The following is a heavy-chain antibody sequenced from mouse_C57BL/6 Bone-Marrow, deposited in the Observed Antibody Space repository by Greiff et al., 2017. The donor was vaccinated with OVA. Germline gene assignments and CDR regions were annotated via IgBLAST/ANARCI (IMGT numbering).Heavy chain of an antibody. Sequence: VQLQQPGAELVMPGASVKLSCKASGYTFTSYWMHWVKQRPGQGLEWIGEIDPSDSYTNYNQKFKGKSTLTVDKSSSTAYMQLSSLTSEDSAVYYCAREGGRYFDYWGQGTTLTVSS. J-gene: IGHJ2*01. CDR3: AREGGRYFDY. V-gene: IGHV1-69*01. CDR2: IDPSDSYT. CDR1: GYTFTSYW.